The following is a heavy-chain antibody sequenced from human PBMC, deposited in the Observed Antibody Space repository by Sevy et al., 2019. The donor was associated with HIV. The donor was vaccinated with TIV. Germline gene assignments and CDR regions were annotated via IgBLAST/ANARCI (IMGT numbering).Heavy chain of an antibody. CDR3: VGETTMLPRGAFDF. V-gene: IGHV3-30-3*01. Sequence: GGSLRLSCAASGFTFSSYPMHWVRQAPGKGLEWVSFIAFDGTDKYYADSVKGRFTITRDNSKNTLFLQMNSLRAEDTAFYDCVGETTMLPRGAFDFWGQGTMVTVSS. D-gene: IGHD3-10*01. CDR2: IAFDGTDK. J-gene: IGHJ3*01. CDR1: GFTFSSYP.